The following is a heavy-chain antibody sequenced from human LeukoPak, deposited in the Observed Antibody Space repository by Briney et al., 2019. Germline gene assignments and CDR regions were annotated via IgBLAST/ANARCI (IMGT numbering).Heavy chain of an antibody. CDR2: ISGISNNI. CDR3: TRGKGSGSGWFGY. CDR1: GLSFGIYS. V-gene: IGHV3-48*02. D-gene: IGHD6-19*01. J-gene: IGHJ5*01. Sequence: GGSLRLSCVASGLSFGIYSMNWARQAPGKGLEWVSYISGISNNIYYADSVKGRFTISRDNAKNSLYLQMDSLRDEDTAVYYCTRGKGSGSGWFGYWGQGTLVTVSS.